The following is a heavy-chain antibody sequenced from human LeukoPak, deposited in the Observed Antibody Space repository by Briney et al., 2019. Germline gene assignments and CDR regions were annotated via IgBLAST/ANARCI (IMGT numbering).Heavy chain of an antibody. J-gene: IGHJ4*02. CDR1: GFTFSSYW. CDR3: ARDPVYSSGWFFDY. Sequence: GGSPRLSCAASGFTFSSYWMHWVRQAPGKGLVWVSRINSDGSSTSYADSVKGRFTISRDNAKNTLYPQMNSLRAEDTAVYYCARDPVYSSGWFFDYWGQGTLVTVSS. CDR2: INSDGSST. V-gene: IGHV3-74*01. D-gene: IGHD6-19*01.